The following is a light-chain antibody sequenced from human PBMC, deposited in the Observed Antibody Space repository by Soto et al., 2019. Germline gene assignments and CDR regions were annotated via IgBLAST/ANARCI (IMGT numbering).Light chain of an antibody. Sequence: QSALTQPASVSGSPGQSITISCTGTSSDIGGYNYVSWYQQHSGKTPKLMIYEVSDRPSGVSNRFSGSKSGNTASLTISGLQAEDEGDYYCSSYTSSSTYVFGIGTKVTVL. CDR3: SSYTSSSTYV. J-gene: IGLJ1*01. V-gene: IGLV2-14*01. CDR2: EVS. CDR1: SSDIGGYNY.